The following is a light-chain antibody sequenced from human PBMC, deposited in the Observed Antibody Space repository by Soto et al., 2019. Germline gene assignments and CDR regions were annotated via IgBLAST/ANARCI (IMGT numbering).Light chain of an antibody. V-gene: IGKV1-9*01. Sequence: DIQLTQSPSLLPASLGDRVTITCRASQGISSYLAWYQQKPGKAPKLLIYAASTLQSGVPSRFRGSGSGTEFTLTISSLQPEDFATYYCQQLNSYPLTFGGGTKVDIK. CDR2: AAS. J-gene: IGKJ4*01. CDR3: QQLNSYPLT. CDR1: QGISSY.